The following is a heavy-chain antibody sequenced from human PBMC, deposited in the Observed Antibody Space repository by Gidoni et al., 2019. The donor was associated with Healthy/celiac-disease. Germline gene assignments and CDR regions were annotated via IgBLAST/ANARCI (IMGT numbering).Heavy chain of an antibody. J-gene: IGHJ4*02. CDR2: ISGGGVRT. D-gene: IGHD1-26*01. CDR3: AKAGDPTHFDY. Sequence: EAQLLESGGGLVQPGGPHRLSCSASGFTFSSYGMSWVRQAPGKRPGWVSAISGGGVRTYYTDSVKGRFTISRDNSKNTLYLQMNSLRAEDTAVYYCAKAGDPTHFDYWGQGTLVTVSS. V-gene: IGHV3-23*01. CDR1: GFTFSSYG.